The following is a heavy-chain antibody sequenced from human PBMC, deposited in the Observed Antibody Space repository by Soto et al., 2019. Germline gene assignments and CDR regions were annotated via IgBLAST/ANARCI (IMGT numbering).Heavy chain of an antibody. D-gene: IGHD3-16*02. Sequence: LSLTCAVYGGSFSGYYWGWIRQPPGKGLEWIGEINHSGSTNYNPSLKSRVTISVDTSKNQFSLKLSSVTAADTAVYYCARAGDYVWGSYRSVYYGMDVWGQGTTVTVSS. CDR1: GGSFSGYY. CDR2: INHSGST. CDR3: ARAGDYVWGSYRSVYYGMDV. V-gene: IGHV4-34*01. J-gene: IGHJ6*02.